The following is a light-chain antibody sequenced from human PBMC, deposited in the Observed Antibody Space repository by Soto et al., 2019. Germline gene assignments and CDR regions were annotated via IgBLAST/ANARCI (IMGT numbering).Light chain of an antibody. J-gene: IGKJ4*01. CDR1: QSVSSK. V-gene: IGKV3-15*01. CDR2: GAS. Sequence: EILMTQSPSTLSVSPGERATLSCRASQSVSSKLAWYQQKPGQAPRLLMYGASTRDTGIPARFSGSGSGTEFTLTISSLQSEDFEVYYCQHYDKWPLTFGGGTKVDIK. CDR3: QHYDKWPLT.